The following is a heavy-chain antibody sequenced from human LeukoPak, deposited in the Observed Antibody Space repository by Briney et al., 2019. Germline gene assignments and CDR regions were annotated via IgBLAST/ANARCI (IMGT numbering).Heavy chain of an antibody. CDR1: GDSHTGYS. V-gene: IGHV4-59*01. CDR3: VIGVGWQPDY. D-gene: IGHD2-15*01. Sequence: SETLSLTCTVFGDSHTGYSLNWVRPPQGKGLEWIGHIYKVGTTNYNPSLKCRLTISADTSKHQFSLQPGSGTAADTAVYYCVIGVGWQPDYWGQGALVTVSS. CDR2: IYKVGTT. J-gene: IGHJ4*02.